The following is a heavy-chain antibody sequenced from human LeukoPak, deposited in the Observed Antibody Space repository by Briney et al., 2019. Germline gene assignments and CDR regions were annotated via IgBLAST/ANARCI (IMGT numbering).Heavy chain of an antibody. Sequence: SETLSLTCAVYGGSFSGYYWSWIRQPPEKGLEWIGEINHSGSTYYNPSLKSRVTISIDTSKNYFSLRLSSVTAADTALYYCARTGGSFYFYHYMDVWGKGTTVTVSS. J-gene: IGHJ6*03. V-gene: IGHV4-34*01. D-gene: IGHD1-26*01. CDR1: GGSFSGYY. CDR3: ARTGGSFYFYHYMDV. CDR2: INHSGST.